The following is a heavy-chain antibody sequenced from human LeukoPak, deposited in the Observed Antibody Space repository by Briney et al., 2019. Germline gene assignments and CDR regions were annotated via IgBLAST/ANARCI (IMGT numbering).Heavy chain of an antibody. Sequence: SETLSLTCTVSGGSISSGSYYWSWIRQPAGKGLEWIGRIYTSGSTSYNPSLKSRVTISVDTSKNQFSLKLSSVTGADTAVYYCARHMVRGVIPYYMDVWGKGTTVTVSS. CDR3: ARHMVRGVIPYYMDV. J-gene: IGHJ6*03. CDR1: GGSISSGSYY. V-gene: IGHV4-61*02. D-gene: IGHD3-10*01. CDR2: IYTSGST.